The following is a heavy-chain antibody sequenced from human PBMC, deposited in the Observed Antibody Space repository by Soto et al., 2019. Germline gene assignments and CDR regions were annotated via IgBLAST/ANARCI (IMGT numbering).Heavy chain of an antibody. CDR1: GFTFTSSA. D-gene: IGHD3-16*02. J-gene: IGHJ4*02. V-gene: IGHV1-58*01. CDR3: AADRLPGIMITFGGVIVRPGY. Sequence: SVKVSCKASGFTFTSSAVQWVRQARGQRLEWIGWIVVGSGNTNHAQKFQERVTITRDMSTSTAYMELSSLRSEDTAVYYCAADRLPGIMITFGGVIVRPGYWGQGTLVTVSS. CDR2: IVVGSGNT.